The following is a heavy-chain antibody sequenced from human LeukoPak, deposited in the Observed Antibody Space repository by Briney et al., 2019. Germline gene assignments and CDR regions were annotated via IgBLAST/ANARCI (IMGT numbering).Heavy chain of an antibody. CDR1: GFTFSSYE. D-gene: IGHD2-8*01. J-gene: IGHJ4*02. CDR2: ISASGSTI. V-gene: IGHV3-48*03. CDR3: ARSGTYCTEGICYTGYYFDF. Sequence: GGSLRLSCAASGFTFSSYEMNWVRQAPGEGPEWVSYISASGSTILYADSVKGRFTISRDNAKNSLYLQMNSLRAEDTAVYYCARSGTYCTEGICYTGYYFDFWGQGTLVTVSS.